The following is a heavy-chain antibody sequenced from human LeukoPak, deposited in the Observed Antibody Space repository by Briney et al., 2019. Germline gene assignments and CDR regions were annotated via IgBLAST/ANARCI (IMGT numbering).Heavy chain of an antibody. Sequence: AVTVSLKATGYTFTSYYMHWVRQPPAQGLEWIGIISPSGGSTSEARRFQGRVTMARNPSTSTIYMELGSQRSEDTAVYYRARDGSGGFDIWGHGTMVTVSS. CDR2: ISPSGGST. V-gene: IGHV1-46*01. D-gene: IGHD3-10*01. CDR1: GYTFTSYY. J-gene: IGHJ3*02. CDR3: ARDGSGGFDI.